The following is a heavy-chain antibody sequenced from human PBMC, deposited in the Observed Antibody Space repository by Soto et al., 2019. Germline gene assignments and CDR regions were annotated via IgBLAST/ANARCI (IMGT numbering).Heavy chain of an antibody. D-gene: IGHD1-26*01. V-gene: IGHV3-33*01. CDR2: IWYDGSNK. CDR1: GFTFSSYG. J-gene: IGHJ5*02. Sequence: GGSLRLSCAASGFTFSSYGMHWVRQAPGKGLEWVAVIWYDGSNKYYADSVKGRFTISRDNSKNTLYLQMNSLRAEDTAVYYCARDKGELGSTALDPWGQGTLVTVSS. CDR3: ARDKGELGSTALDP.